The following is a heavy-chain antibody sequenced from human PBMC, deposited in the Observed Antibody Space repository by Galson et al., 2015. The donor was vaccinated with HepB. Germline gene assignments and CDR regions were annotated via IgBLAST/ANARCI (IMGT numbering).Heavy chain of an antibody. CDR2: IYSGGST. CDR3: AREGDCSGGSCYYDY. J-gene: IGHJ4*02. Sequence: SLRLSCAASGFTVSSNYMSWVRQAPGKGLEWVSVIYSGGSTYYADSVKGRFTISRDNSKNTLYLQMNSLRAEDTAVYYCAREGDCSGGSCYYDYWGQGTLVTVSS. CDR1: GFTVSSNY. V-gene: IGHV3-66*01. D-gene: IGHD2-15*01.